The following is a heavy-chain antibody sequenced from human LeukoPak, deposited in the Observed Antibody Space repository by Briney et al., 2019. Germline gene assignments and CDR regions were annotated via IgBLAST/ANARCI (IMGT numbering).Heavy chain of an antibody. CDR3: AKVLKDGYSYGSTLYYFDY. V-gene: IGHV3-23*01. Sequence: GGSLRLSCAASGFTFSSYAMSRVRQAPGKGLEWVSAISGSGGSTYYADSVKGRFTISRDNSKNTLYLQMNSLRAEDTAVYYCAKVLKDGYSYGSTLYYFDYWGQGTLVTVSS. J-gene: IGHJ4*02. D-gene: IGHD5-18*01. CDR1: GFTFSSYA. CDR2: ISGSGGST.